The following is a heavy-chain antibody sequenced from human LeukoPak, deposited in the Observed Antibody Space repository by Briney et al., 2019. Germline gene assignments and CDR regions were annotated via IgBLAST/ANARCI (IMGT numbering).Heavy chain of an antibody. D-gene: IGHD2-2*01. CDR2: MNPNSGNT. Sequence: ASVKVSCKASGYTFTSYDINWVRQATGQGLEWMGWMNPNSGNTGYAQKFQGRVTMTRNTPISTAYMELGSLRSEDTAVYYCARGDIVVVPAVSVGWGMDVWGKGTTVTVSS. J-gene: IGHJ6*03. V-gene: IGHV1-8*01. CDR3: ARGDIVVVPAVSVGWGMDV. CDR1: GYTFTSYD.